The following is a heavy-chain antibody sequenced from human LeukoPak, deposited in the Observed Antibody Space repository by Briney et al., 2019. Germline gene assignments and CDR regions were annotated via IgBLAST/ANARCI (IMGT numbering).Heavy chain of an antibody. CDR3: AKGLNSGTYPYFDY. J-gene: IGHJ4*02. CDR2: IRGSGGST. CDR1: GFTFSSYA. Sequence: GGSLRLSCAASGFTFSSYAVSWVRQAPGKGLEWVSTIRGSGGSTYYADSVRGRFTISRDNSKNTLYVQMNSLRAEDTAVYYCAKGLNSGTYPYFDYWGQGTLVTVSS. D-gene: IGHD1-26*01. V-gene: IGHV3-23*01.